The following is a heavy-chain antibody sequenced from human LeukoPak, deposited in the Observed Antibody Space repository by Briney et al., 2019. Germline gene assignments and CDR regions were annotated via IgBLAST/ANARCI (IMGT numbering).Heavy chain of an antibody. D-gene: IGHD3-10*01. V-gene: IGHV1-69*13. Sequence: GASVKVSCKASGGTFSSYAISWVRQAPGQGLEWMGGIIPIFGTANYAQKFQGRVTITADESTSTAYMELSSLRSEDTAVYYCASITMVRGVIPVVYYFDYWGQGTLVTVSS. CDR2: IIPIFGTA. CDR1: GGTFSSYA. J-gene: IGHJ4*02. CDR3: ASITMVRGVIPVVYYFDY.